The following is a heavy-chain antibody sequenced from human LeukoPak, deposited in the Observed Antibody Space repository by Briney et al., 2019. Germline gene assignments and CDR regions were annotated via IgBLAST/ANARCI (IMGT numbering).Heavy chain of an antibody. D-gene: IGHD1-20*01. J-gene: IGHJ4*02. V-gene: IGHV3-11*01. Sequence: PGGSLRLSCAASGFTFSDYYMSWIRQAPGKGLEWVSYISSTVITTYYADSVKGRFTISRDNAKNSLYLQMNSLRAEDTAVYSCVRSVYNWNDVDYWGQGTLVTVSS. CDR3: VRSVYNWNDVDY. CDR2: ISSTVITT. CDR1: GFTFSDYY.